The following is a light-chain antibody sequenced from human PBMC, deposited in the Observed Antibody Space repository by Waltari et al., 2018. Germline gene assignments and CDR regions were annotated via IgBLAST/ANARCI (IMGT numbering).Light chain of an antibody. CDR2: ANY. Sequence: QSVLTQPPSTSGTPGQRVTIPCSVSTSNIGTHTATCYQLLPGTTPKTVIFANYHRPSGVPDRFSASKSGTSASLVISGLQSEDEADYFCATWDDSLSGRVFGGGTKVTVL. CDR3: ATWDDSLSGRV. CDR1: TSNIGTHT. V-gene: IGLV1-44*01. J-gene: IGLJ3*02.